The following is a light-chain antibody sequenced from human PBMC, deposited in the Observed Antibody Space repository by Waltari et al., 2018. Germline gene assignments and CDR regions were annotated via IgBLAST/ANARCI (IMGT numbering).Light chain of an antibody. V-gene: IGLV2-14*01. CDR3: SSYTSSSTWV. J-gene: IGLJ3*02. Sequence: QSALTQPASVSGSPGQSITISCTGTSSDVGGYNYVSWYQQHPGKAPKFMIYDVSKRPSGVSNRFSGSKSGNTASLTISGLQAEDEADYYCSSYTSSSTWVFGGGTKLTVL. CDR2: DVS. CDR1: SSDVGGYNY.